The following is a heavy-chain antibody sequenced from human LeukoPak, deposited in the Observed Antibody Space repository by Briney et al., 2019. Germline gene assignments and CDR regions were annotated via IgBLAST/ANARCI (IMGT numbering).Heavy chain of an antibody. Sequence: SETLSLTCTVSGGSISSYYWGWIRQPPGKGLEWIGSIYYSGSTYYNPSLKSRVTISVDTSKNQFSLKLSSVTAADTAVYYCARLVTMVRGVIINGMDVWGQGTTVTVSS. CDR3: ARLVTMVRGVIINGMDV. V-gene: IGHV4-39*01. CDR1: GGSISSYY. D-gene: IGHD3-10*01. CDR2: IYYSGST. J-gene: IGHJ6*02.